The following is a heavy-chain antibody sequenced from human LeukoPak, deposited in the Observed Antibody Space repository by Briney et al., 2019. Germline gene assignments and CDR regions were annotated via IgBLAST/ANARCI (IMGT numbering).Heavy chain of an antibody. J-gene: IGHJ4*02. V-gene: IGHV3-33*01. D-gene: IGHD6-19*01. CDR3: ARDELAVAKKGFLAS. Sequence: GGSLRLSCAASGFIFSSYGMHWVRQAPGKGLEWVAVIRYDGSNKYYADSVKGRFTISRDNSKNTLYLQVNSLRAEDTAVYYWARDELAVAKKGFLASWGQGTLVTVSS. CDR2: IRYDGSNK. CDR1: GFIFSSYG.